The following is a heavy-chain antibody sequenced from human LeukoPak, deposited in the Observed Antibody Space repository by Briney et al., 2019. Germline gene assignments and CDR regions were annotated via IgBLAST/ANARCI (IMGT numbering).Heavy chain of an antibody. J-gene: IGHJ4*02. V-gene: IGHV1-8*02. CDR3: ARDSSSSRLCY. D-gene: IGHD6-6*01. CDR2: MTPNSGDT. Sequence: ASVKVSCKASGYTFTSYDINWVRQATGQGLEWMGWMTPNSGDTGYAQKFQGRVTMTRDTSISTAYMELSRLRSDDTAVYYCARDSSSSRLCYWGQGTLVTVSS. CDR1: GYTFTSYD.